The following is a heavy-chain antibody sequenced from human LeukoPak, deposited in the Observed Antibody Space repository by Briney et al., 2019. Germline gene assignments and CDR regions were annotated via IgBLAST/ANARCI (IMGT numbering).Heavy chain of an antibody. J-gene: IGHJ4*02. CDR2: VHPGDSDI. D-gene: IGHD6-13*01. CDR3: ARWAGYSISWHYFNY. CDR1: GYTFTSYW. V-gene: IGHV5-51*01. Sequence: GESLKISCKCSGYTFTSYWIGWVRQMPGKGLEWMGSVHPGDSDIRYSPSFQGQVTISADKSISTAYLQWSTLRSLNTAMYYCARWAGYSISWHYFNYWGQGTLVTVSS.